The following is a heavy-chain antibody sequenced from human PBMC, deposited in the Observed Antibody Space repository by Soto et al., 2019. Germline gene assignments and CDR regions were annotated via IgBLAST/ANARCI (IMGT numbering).Heavy chain of an antibody. CDR1: GFTFSSYA. J-gene: IGHJ3*02. D-gene: IGHD7-27*01. Sequence: EVQLVESGGGLVQPGGSLRLSCAASGFTFSSYAMHWVRQAPGKGLEYVSAISSNGGSTYYANSVKGRFTISRDNSKNTLYLQMGSLRAEDMAVYYFARALGYAFDIWGQGTMVTASS. V-gene: IGHV3-64*01. CDR3: ARALGYAFDI. CDR2: ISSNGGST.